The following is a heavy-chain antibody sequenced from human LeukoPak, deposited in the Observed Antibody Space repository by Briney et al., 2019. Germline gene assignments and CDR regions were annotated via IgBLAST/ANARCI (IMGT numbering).Heavy chain of an antibody. CDR1: GYTFTGYY. Sequence: GASVKVSCKASGYTFTGYYIYWVRQAPGQGLEWMGWINPNSGGTNYAQKFQGRVTMTRDTSISTAYMELSRLTSDDTAVYYCATSGGGIVGATTTGDYFDYWGQGTLVTVSS. V-gene: IGHV1-2*02. CDR3: ATSGGGIVGATTTGDYFDY. CDR2: INPNSGGT. J-gene: IGHJ4*02. D-gene: IGHD1-26*01.